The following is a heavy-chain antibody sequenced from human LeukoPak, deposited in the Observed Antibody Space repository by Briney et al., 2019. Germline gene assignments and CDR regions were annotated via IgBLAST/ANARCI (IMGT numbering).Heavy chain of an antibody. CDR3: ARGGYSGYAH. CDR2: INHSGST. Sequence: PSETLSLTCAVYGGSFSGYYWSWIRQPPGKGLEWIGEINHSGSTNYNLSLKSRVTISVDTSKNQFSLKLSSVTAADTAVYYCARGGYSGYAHWGQGTLVTVSS. V-gene: IGHV4-34*01. D-gene: IGHD5-12*01. CDR1: GGSFSGYY. J-gene: IGHJ4*02.